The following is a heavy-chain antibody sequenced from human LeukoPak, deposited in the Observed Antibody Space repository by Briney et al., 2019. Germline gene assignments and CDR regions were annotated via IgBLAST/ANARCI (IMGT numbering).Heavy chain of an antibody. CDR3: ARAYSISWYYFDY. V-gene: IGHV4-4*07. CDR1: GGSISHYY. CDR2: IYSTGSP. J-gene: IGHJ4*02. Sequence: SETLSLTCTVSGGSISHYYSSWIRQPAGKGLEWIGHIYSTGSPNNNPSLKSRVTISLAKSKNQFSLKLTSVTAADTAVYYCARAYSISWYYFDYWGQGTLVTVSS. D-gene: IGHD6-13*01.